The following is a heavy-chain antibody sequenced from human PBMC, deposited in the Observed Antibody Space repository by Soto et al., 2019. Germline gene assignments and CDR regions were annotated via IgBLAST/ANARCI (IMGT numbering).Heavy chain of an antibody. CDR2: ISSSGSTI. D-gene: IGHD4-17*01. Sequence: GGSLRLSCAASGFTCSDYYMSWIRQAPGKGLEWVSYISSSGSTIYYADSVKGRFTISRDNAKNSLYLQMNSLRAEDTAVYYCARGDYGDPPPNYYYYYMDVWGKGTTVTVSS. CDR1: GFTCSDYY. J-gene: IGHJ6*03. V-gene: IGHV3-11*01. CDR3: ARGDYGDPPPNYYYYYMDV.